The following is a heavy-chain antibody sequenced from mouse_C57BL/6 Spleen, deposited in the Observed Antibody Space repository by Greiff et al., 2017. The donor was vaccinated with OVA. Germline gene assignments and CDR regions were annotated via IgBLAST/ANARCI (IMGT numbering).Heavy chain of an antibody. CDR1: GYSITSGYY. Sequence: EVQLQESGPGLVKPSQSLSLTCSVTGYSITSGYYWNWIRQFPGNKLEWMGYISYDGSNNYNPSLKNRIAITRDTSKNQFFLKLNSVTTEDTATDYWARVDGYWYFDVWGTGTTVTVSS. CDR2: ISYDGSN. D-gene: IGHD2-3*01. J-gene: IGHJ1*03. CDR3: ARVDGYWYFDV. V-gene: IGHV3-6*01.